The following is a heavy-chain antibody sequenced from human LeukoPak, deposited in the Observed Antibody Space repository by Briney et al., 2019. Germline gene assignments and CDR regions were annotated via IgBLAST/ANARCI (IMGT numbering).Heavy chain of an antibody. CDR1: GYTFTIYG. CDR2: INVYNGNT. J-gene: IGHJ5*02. CDR3: ARGGYSSGWYDDNWFDP. Sequence: GASVTVSCTASGYTFTIYGITWVRQAPGQGLEWMGWINVYNGNTDYAQMLQGSVTMTTDTSTNTAYMELRSLRSDDTAVYYCARGGYSSGWYDDNWFDPWGQGTLVTVSS. V-gene: IGHV1-18*01. D-gene: IGHD6-19*01.